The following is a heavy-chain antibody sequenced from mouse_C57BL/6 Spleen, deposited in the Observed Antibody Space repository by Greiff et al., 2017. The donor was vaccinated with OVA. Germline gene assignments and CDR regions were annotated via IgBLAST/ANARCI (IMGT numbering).Heavy chain of an antibody. J-gene: IGHJ1*03. CDR2: INPNNGGT. V-gene: IGHV1-22*01. CDR1: GYTFTDYN. D-gene: IGHD1-1*01. Sequence: VQLQQSGPELVKPGASVKMSCKASGYTFTDYNMHWVKQSHGKSLEWIGYINPNNGGTSYNQKFKGKATLTVNKSSSTAYMELRSLTSEDSAVYYRARGIYYYGSSVWYFDVWGTGTTVTVSS. CDR3: ARGIYYYGSSVWYFDV.